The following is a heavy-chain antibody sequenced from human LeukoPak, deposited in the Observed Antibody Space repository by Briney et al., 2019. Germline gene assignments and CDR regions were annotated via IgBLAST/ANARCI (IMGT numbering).Heavy chain of an antibody. CDR3: ATVSHYYYMDV. J-gene: IGHJ6*03. Sequence: GASVKVSCKASGYTFTGYYMHWVRQAPGKGLEWMGGFDPEDGETIYAQKFQGRVTMTEDTSTDTAYMELSSLRSEDTAVYYCATVSHYYYMDVWGKGTTVTVSS. CDR1: GYTFTGYY. V-gene: IGHV1-24*01. CDR2: FDPEDGET.